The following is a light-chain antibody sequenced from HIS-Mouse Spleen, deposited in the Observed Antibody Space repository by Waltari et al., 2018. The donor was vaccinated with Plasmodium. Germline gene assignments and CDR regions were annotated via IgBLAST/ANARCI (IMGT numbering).Light chain of an antibody. CDR2: EVS. CDR1: SSDVGGYNY. CDR3: SSYTSSSTLV. Sequence: QSALTQPASVSGSPGQSITISCTGTSSDVGGYNYVSWSQQHPGKAPKLMIYEVSNRPSGVANRVSGSKAGNTASLTISGLQAEDEADYYCSSYTSSSTLVFGTGTKVTVL. V-gene: IGLV2-14*01. J-gene: IGLJ1*01.